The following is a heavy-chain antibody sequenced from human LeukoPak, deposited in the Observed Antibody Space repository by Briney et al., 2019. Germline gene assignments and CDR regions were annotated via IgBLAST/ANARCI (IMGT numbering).Heavy chain of an antibody. CDR3: ARVVSGYRHFDY. J-gene: IGHJ4*02. Sequence: GGSLRLSCAASGITVSSNYMSWVRQAPGKGLEWVSVIYSGGSTYYADSVKGRFTISRDTSKNTLYLQMNSLRVEDTAVYYCARVVSGYRHFDYWGQGTLVTVSS. V-gene: IGHV3-53*01. CDR1: GITVSSNY. CDR2: IYSGGST. D-gene: IGHD5-12*01.